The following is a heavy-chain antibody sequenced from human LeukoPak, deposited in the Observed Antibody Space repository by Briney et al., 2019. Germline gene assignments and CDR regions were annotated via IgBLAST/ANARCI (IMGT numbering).Heavy chain of an antibody. CDR3: ARVRLEELYYYGMDV. V-gene: IGHV3-21*01. CDR2: ISSSSSYM. D-gene: IGHD1-7*01. J-gene: IGHJ6*02. Sequence: PGGSLRLSCAASGFTFSSYSMNWVRQAPGKGLEWVSSISSSSSYMYYADSVKGRFTISRDNAKNSLYLQMNSLRAEDTAVYYCARVRLEELYYYGMDVWGQGTTVTVSS. CDR1: GFTFSSYS.